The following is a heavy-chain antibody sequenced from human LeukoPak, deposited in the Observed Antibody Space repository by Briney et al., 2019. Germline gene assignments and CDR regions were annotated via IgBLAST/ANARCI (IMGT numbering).Heavy chain of an antibody. CDR3: ARDLTYYYDSSGYTADY. D-gene: IGHD3-22*01. V-gene: IGHV1-2*02. Sequence: ASVKVSCKASGYAFTGYYMHWVRQAPRQGLEWMGWINPNSGGTNYAQKFQGRVTMTRDTSISTAYMELSRLRSDDTAVYYCARDLTYYYDSSGYTADYWGQGTLVTVSS. J-gene: IGHJ4*02. CDR2: INPNSGGT. CDR1: GYAFTGYY.